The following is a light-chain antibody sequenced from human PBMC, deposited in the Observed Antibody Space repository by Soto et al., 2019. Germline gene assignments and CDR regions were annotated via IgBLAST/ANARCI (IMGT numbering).Light chain of an antibody. CDR3: QHYNSYSEA. J-gene: IGKJ1*01. CDR1: QTVSSS. CDR2: GAS. Sequence: EIVLTQSPATLSLSPGERATLSCRASQTVSSSLAWYQQKPAQLPRLLIYGASTRATGVPARFSGSGSGTEFTLTISSLQPDDFATYYCQHYNSYSEAFGQGTKVDIK. V-gene: IGKV3-15*01.